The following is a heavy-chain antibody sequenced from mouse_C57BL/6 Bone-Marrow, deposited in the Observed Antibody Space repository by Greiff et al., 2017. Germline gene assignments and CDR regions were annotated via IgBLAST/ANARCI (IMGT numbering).Heavy chain of an antibody. CDR1: GYTFTRYW. CDR2: IYPSDSDT. D-gene: IGHD1-1*01. J-gene: IGHJ4*01. V-gene: IGHV1-61*01. Sequence: VQLQQPGAELVRPGSSEKLSCKASGYTFTRYWMDWVKQRPGQGLEWIGNIYPSDSDTHYNQKFKDKATLTVDKSSSTAYMQLSSLTSEDSAVYYCARSYYEDYYAMDYWGQGTAVTGSS. CDR3: ARSYYEDYYAMDY.